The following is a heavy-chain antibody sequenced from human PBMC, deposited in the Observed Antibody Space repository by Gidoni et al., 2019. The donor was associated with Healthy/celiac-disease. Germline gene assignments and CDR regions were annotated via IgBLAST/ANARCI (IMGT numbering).Heavy chain of an antibody. D-gene: IGHD6-19*01. V-gene: IGHV1-8*03. CDR1: GYTFTSYD. CDR3: ARAPSRKWLPLADYGMDV. Sequence: QVQLVQSGAEVKKPGASVKVSCKASGYTFTSYDINWVRQATGQGLEWMGWMNPNSGNTGYAQKFQGRVTITRNTSISTAYMELSSLRSEDTAVYYCARAPSRKWLPLADYGMDVWGQGTTVTVSS. CDR2: MNPNSGNT. J-gene: IGHJ6*02.